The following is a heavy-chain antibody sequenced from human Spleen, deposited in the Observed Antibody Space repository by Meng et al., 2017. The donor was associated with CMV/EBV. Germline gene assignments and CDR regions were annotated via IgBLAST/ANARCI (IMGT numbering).Heavy chain of an antibody. Sequence: GGSLRPSCAASGFTFSNFGMHWVRQAPGKGLEWVAFIHYDGSNKFYAESVKGRFTISRDNSKNTRYLKMNSLRAEDTAVYYCAKQNYYGSGSYYNAFGYFDYWGQGTLVTVSS. CDR1: GFTFSNFG. D-gene: IGHD3-10*01. J-gene: IGHJ4*02. CDR2: IHYDGSNK. V-gene: IGHV3-30*02. CDR3: AKQNYYGSGSYYNAFGYFDY.